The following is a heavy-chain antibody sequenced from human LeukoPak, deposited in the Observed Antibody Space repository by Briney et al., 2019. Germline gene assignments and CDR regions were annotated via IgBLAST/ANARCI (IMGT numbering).Heavy chain of an antibody. CDR3: ARGDDFSGDY. CDR2: IHPEGNEK. Sequence: GGSLRLSCTASGFTFSTYWMSWVRQAPGEGLEWVANIHPEGNEKYHVDSVKGRFTISRDNAKNSLYLQRNSLRVEDTAVYYCARGDDFSGDYWGQGTLVTVSS. CDR1: GFTFSTYW. J-gene: IGHJ4*02. V-gene: IGHV3-7*04. D-gene: IGHD2-21*02.